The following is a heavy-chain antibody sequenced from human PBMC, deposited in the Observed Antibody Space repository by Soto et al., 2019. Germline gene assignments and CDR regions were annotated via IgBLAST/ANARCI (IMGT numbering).Heavy chain of an antibody. CDR3: ARDLMRWGPGIAALYYYYYGMDV. CDR1: GGSFSGYY. Sequence: SETLSLTCAVYGGSFSGYYWSWIRQPPGKGLEWIGEINHSGSTNYNPSLKSRVTISVDTSKNQFSLKLSSVTAADTAVYYCARDLMRWGPGIAALYYYYYGMDVWGQGTTVTVSS. J-gene: IGHJ6*02. CDR2: INHSGST. V-gene: IGHV4-34*01. D-gene: IGHD6-6*01.